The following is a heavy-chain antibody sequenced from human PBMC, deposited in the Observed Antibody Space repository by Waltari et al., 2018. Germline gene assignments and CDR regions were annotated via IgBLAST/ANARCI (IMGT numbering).Heavy chain of an antibody. V-gene: IGHV1-2*02. CDR3: ARELLVVTSPYYGLDV. CDR2: VNPNSGDT. CDR1: GYTFTGYY. J-gene: IGHJ6*02. Sequence: QVHLMQSGAEVKKPGASVKVSCKTSGYTFTGYYMHWVRQAPGQGLEWMGWVNPNSGDTNYAQKLQGRVTMTRDTSISTAYMELSRLRSDDAAVYFCARELLVVTSPYYGLDVWGQGTTVTVSS. D-gene: IGHD2-15*01.